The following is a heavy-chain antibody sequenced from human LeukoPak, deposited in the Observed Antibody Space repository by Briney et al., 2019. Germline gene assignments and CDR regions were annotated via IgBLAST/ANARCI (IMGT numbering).Heavy chain of an antibody. J-gene: IGHJ5*02. CDR1: GYTFNTYG. CDR3: VRAGAVVDNWFDP. Sequence: ASVKVSCKASGYTFNTYGITGVRQAPGQGREWMGWISGYNGKTKYAQKLQDRVTMTTDTSTTTAYMELRSLTSDDTAVYYCVRAGAVVDNWFDPWGQGTLVTVSS. D-gene: IGHD2-15*01. V-gene: IGHV1-18*01. CDR2: ISGYNGKT.